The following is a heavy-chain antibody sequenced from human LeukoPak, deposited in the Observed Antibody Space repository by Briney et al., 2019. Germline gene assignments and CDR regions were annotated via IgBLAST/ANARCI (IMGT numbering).Heavy chain of an antibody. V-gene: IGHV3-23*01. CDR3: AKPGGGNYFTHNYFHP. J-gene: IGHJ5*02. D-gene: IGHD1-26*01. CDR2: IGTSAHST. CDR1: GGSISSGGYY. Sequence: ETLSLTCTVSGGSISSGGYYWSWVRQAPGKGLEWDSTIGTSAHSTYYSDSVKGRFTISRDNSKNTLYLQMNSLRADDTAVYYCAKPGGGNYFTHNYFHPWGQGTLVAVSS.